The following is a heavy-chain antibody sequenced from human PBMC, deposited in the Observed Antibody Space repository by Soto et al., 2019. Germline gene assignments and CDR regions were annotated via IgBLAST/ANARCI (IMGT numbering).Heavy chain of an antibody. CDR2: IYYSGST. CDR1: CGSISSYY. D-gene: IGHD6-19*01. Sequence: SETLSLTCTVSCGSISSYYWSWIRQPPGKGLEWIGYIYYSGSTNYNPSLKSRVTISVDTSKNQFSLKLSSVTAADTAVYYCARTSVAGTMGPSFDYWGQGTLVTVSS. CDR3: ARTSVAGTMGPSFDY. V-gene: IGHV4-59*01. J-gene: IGHJ4*02.